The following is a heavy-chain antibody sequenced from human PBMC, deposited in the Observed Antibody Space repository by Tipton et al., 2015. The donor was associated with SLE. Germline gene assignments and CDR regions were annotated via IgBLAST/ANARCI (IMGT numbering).Heavy chain of an antibody. V-gene: IGHV4-61*09. CDR3: AREKVAPSGLSYFDY. J-gene: IGHJ4*02. D-gene: IGHD2-15*01. CDR2: IFTSGGT. CDR1: GGSISSGSYF. Sequence: TLSLTCTVSGGSISSGSYFWTWVRAPAGKGLEWVGHIFTSGGTNYNPSLKSRVTISLDMSKNQFSLKLSSAAAADTAMYYCAREKVAPSGLSYFDYWGQGTLVTVSS.